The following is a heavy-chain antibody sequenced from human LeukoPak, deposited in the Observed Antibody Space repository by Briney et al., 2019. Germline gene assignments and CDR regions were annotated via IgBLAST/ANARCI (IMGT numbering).Heavy chain of an antibody. CDR3: TSEPTGTTNLDY. J-gene: IGHJ4*02. D-gene: IGHD1-1*01. CDR1: GYTFTSYD. V-gene: IGHV1-8*01. CDR2: MNPNSGNT. Sequence: ASVKVSCKASGYTFTSYDINWVRQATGQGLEWMGWMNPNSGNTGYAQKFQGRVTMTRNTSISTAYMELSSLRSEDTAVYYCTSEPTGTTNLDYWGQGTLVTVPS.